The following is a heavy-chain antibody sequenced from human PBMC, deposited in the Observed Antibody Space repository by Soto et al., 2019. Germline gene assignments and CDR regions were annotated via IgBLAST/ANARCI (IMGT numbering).Heavy chain of an antibody. CDR2: LDPEDGET. J-gene: IGHJ4*01. CDR3: ATGDSSTLLDY. D-gene: IGHD6-13*01. Sequence: ASVKVPCKISGYTLTEISMHWVRQPPGKGLEWMGGLDPEDGETIYAQDFQGRVTVTENTSTDTPYMELSSLRYDDTAVYYGATGDSSTLLDYGGKGTLVPVSP. V-gene: IGHV1-24*01. CDR1: GYTLTEIS.